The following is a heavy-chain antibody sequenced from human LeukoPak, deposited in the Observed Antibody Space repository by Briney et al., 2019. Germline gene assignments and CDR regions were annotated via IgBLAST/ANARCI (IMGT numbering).Heavy chain of an antibody. CDR3: ARQGPDSSGYSDDAFDI. CDR1: GYSFTSYW. J-gene: IGHJ3*02. D-gene: IGHD3-22*01. Sequence: PGESLKISCKGSGYSFTSYWIGWVRQMPGKGLEWMGISYPGDSDTRYSPSFQGQVTISADKSISTAYLQWSSLKASDTAMYYCARQGPDSSGYSDDAFDIWGQGTMVTVSS. V-gene: IGHV5-51*01. CDR2: SYPGDSDT.